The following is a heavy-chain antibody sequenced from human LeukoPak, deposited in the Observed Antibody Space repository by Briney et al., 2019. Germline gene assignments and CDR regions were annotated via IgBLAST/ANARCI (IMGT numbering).Heavy chain of an antibody. CDR1: GFTFSSSA. CDR3: AKDSSGYYPTLSDY. J-gene: IGHJ4*02. D-gene: IGHD3-22*01. CDR2: ISGSGGST. V-gene: IGHV3-23*01. Sequence: PGGSLRLSCAASGFTFSSSAMSWVRQAPGKGLEWVSAISGSGGSTYYADSVKGRFTISRDNSKNTLYLQMNSLRAEDTAVYYCAKDSSGYYPTLSDYWGQGTLVTVSS.